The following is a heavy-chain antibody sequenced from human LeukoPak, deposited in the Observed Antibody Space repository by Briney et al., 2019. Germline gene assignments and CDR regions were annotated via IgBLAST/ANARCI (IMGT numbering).Heavy chain of an antibody. CDR1: GFSVSNYG. J-gene: IGHJ3*02. CDR3: AKFSRVTMIVVVMPDAFDI. D-gene: IGHD3-22*01. V-gene: IGHV3-30*02. Sequence: GGSLRLSCAASGFSVSNYGMHWVRQAPGKGLEWVAFILYDGIDKYYADSVKGRFTISRDNSKNTLYLQMNSLRAEDTAVYYCAKFSRVTMIVVVMPDAFDIWGQGTMVTVSS. CDR2: ILYDGIDK.